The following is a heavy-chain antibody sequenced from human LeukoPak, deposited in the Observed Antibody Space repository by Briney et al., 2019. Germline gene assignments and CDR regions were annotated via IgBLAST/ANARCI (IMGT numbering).Heavy chain of an antibody. CDR3: AKDGRGDIAFADY. Sequence: GRSLRLSCAASGFTFSSYGMHWVRQAPGKGLEWVAVISYDGSNKYYADSVKGRFTISRDNSKNTLYLQMNSLRAEDTAVYYCAKDGRGDIAFADYWGQGTLVTVSS. CDR1: GFTFSSYG. J-gene: IGHJ4*02. CDR2: ISYDGSNK. D-gene: IGHD3-16*02. V-gene: IGHV3-30*18.